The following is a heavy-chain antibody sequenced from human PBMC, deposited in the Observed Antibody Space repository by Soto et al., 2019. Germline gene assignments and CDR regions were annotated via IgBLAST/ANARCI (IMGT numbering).Heavy chain of an antibody. CDR2: ILYDGSDK. J-gene: IGHJ6*02. CDR1: GFTFGNYG. Sequence: QVQLVESGGGVVQPGTSLRLSCAASGFTFGNYGMHWVRQPPGKGLEWMSSILYDGSDKYYADSVKGRFTISRDDSKNTVYVQMDILISDDTAVYYWAKWVEVSQNPGGNYYYGMDVWGQGTTVTVSS. CDR3: AKWVEVSQNPGGNYYYGMDV. V-gene: IGHV3-30*18. D-gene: IGHD2-15*01.